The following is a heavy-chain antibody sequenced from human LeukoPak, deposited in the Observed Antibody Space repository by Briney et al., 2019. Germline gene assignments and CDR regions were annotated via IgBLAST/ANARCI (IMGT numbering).Heavy chain of an antibody. D-gene: IGHD4-17*01. Sequence: SETLSLTCTVSGGSISGGNFYWGWIRQPPGKGLEWIGILYYGENTYYTDYNPSLKSRVTISVDTSKNQFSLKLSSVTAADTAVYYCARGPTGGDYPRYYFDYWGQGTLVTVSS. J-gene: IGHJ4*02. CDR3: ARGPTGGDYPRYYFDY. CDR1: GGSISGGNFY. V-gene: IGHV4-39*07. CDR2: LYYGENT.